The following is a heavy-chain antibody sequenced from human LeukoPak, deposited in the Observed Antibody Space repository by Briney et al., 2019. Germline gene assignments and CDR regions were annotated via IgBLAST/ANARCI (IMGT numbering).Heavy chain of an antibody. Sequence: GGSLRLSCAASGFTFYSYDMNWVRQAPGKGLEWVSYISVGSNSDIRYADSVKGRFTISTDNAENSLFLQMNNLRDEDTAVYYCARNTRGTAYYDNWGQGTLVTVSS. CDR2: ISVGSNSDI. J-gene: IGHJ4*02. V-gene: IGHV3-48*02. D-gene: IGHD1-1*01. CDR1: GFTFYSYD. CDR3: ARNTRGTAYYDN.